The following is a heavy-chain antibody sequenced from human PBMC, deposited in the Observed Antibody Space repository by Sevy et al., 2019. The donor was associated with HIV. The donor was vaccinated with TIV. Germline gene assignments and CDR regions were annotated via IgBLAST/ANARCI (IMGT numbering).Heavy chain of an antibody. Sequence: SETLSLTCAVYGGSFSGYYWSRIRQPPGKGLEWIGEINHSGSTNYNPSLKSRVTISVDTSKNQFSLKLSSVTAADTAVYYCARGAALGFLEWLPPYYYYGMDVWGQGTTVTVSS. CDR3: ARGAALGFLEWLPPYYYYGMDV. CDR2: INHSGST. V-gene: IGHV4-34*01. J-gene: IGHJ6*02. D-gene: IGHD3-3*01. CDR1: GGSFSGYY.